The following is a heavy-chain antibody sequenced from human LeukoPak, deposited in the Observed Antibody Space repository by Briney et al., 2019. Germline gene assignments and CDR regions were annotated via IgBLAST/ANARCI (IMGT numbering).Heavy chain of an antibody. CDR2: IDPSDYYI. CDR1: GCHFTSNW. CDR3: ARGKDYGSGSRNWFDP. V-gene: IGHV5-10-1*01. D-gene: IGHD3-10*01. J-gene: IGHJ5*02. Sequence: GGSLKISCKGSGCHFTSNWITWGRQVPGKGLEWMGRIDPSDYYINYSPSFQGHVTISADKSISTAYLQWSSLKASDTAMYYCARGKDYGSGSRNWFDPWGQGTLVTVSS.